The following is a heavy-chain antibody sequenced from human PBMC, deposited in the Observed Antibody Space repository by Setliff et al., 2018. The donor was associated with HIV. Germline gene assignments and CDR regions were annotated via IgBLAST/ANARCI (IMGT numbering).Heavy chain of an antibody. J-gene: IGHJ4*02. D-gene: IGHD5-12*01. CDR3: AREGSGYDY. Sequence: ASVKVSCKASGYTFINFDITWVRQAPGQGLEWMGWISANYAKTDYSQKFQGRVTMTTETSTNTAYMELRSLRSDDTAVYYCAREGSGYDYWGQGTLVTVSS. CDR1: GYTFINFD. V-gene: IGHV1-18*04. CDR2: ISANYAKT.